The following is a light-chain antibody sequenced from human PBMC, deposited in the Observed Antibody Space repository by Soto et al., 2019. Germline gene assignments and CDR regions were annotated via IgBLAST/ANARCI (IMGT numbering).Light chain of an antibody. CDR2: DVR. CDR3: SSYTTISTYV. Sequence: QSALTQPASVSRSPGQSITITCTGTSSDVGGYNYVSWYQQHPGKAPKLMIYDVRNRPSGVSNRFSGSKSVNTASLTISGLQAEDEADYYCSSYTTISTYVFGTGTKVTVL. J-gene: IGLJ1*01. V-gene: IGLV2-14*01. CDR1: SSDVGGYNY.